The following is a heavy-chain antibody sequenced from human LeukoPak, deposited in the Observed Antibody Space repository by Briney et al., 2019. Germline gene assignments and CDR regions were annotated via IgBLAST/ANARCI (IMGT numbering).Heavy chain of an antibody. CDR1: GYSISSGYY. CDR3: ARNYGSGSYPF. V-gene: IGHV4-38-2*01. D-gene: IGHD3-10*01. J-gene: IGHJ4*02. Sequence: PSETLSLTCAVFGYSISSGYYWGWIRQPPGKGLEWIGSIYHSGSSDYNPSLKSRVTISVDTSKNQFSLKLNSVTAADTAVYFCARNYGSGSYPFWGQGTLVTVSS. CDR2: IYHSGSS.